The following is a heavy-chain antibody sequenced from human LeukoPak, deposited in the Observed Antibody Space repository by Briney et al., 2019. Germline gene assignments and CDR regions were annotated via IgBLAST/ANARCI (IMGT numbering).Heavy chain of an antibody. Sequence: SVKVSCKASGGTFSSYTISWVRQAPGQGLEWMGGIIPLFGTPDYAQKFQGRVTITADKSTSTAYMELSSLRSEDTAVYYCARIQVGTTGTTTDYWGQGTLVTVSS. CDR1: GGTFSSYT. CDR3: ARIQVGTTGTTTDY. CDR2: IIPLFGTP. J-gene: IGHJ4*02. V-gene: IGHV1-69*06. D-gene: IGHD1-1*01.